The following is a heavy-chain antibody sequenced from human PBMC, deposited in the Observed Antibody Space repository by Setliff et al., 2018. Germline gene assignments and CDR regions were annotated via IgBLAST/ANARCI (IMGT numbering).Heavy chain of an antibody. CDR1: GYIFTNYV. D-gene: IGHD2-21*01. Sequence: ASVKVSCKASGYIFTNYVIQWVRQAPGQGLEWMGWINVXXXXXXXSXKXQGRVTXXMDTPATTVYMEVTSLRSEDTAVYYCARGGEYCDGVSCFSYNWFDMWGQGVVVTVSS. CDR2: INVXXXXX. CDR3: ARGGEYCDGVSCFSYNWFDM. V-gene: IGHV1-3*01. J-gene: IGHJ5*02.